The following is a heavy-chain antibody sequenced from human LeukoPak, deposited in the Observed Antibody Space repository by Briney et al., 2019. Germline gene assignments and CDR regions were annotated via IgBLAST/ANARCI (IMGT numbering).Heavy chain of an antibody. CDR2: IGGLGGST. CDR1: GFTFSAHA. J-gene: IGHJ4*02. Sequence: PGGSLRLSCAASGFTFSAHAMAWVHQAPGKGLEWVSGIGGLGGSTYYAGSVKGRFTISRDNSENTLCLEMNSLRADDTAVYYCARDPGVVAFHYFDFWGQGALVTVSS. CDR3: ARDPGVVAFHYFDF. D-gene: IGHD3-3*01. V-gene: IGHV3-23*01.